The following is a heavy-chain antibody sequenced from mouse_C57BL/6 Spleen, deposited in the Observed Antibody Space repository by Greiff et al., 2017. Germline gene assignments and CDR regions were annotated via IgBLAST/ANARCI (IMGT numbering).Heavy chain of an antibody. J-gene: IGHJ2*01. V-gene: IGHV5-17*01. CDR1: GFTFSDYG. Sequence: VQLKESGGGLVKPGGSLKLSCAASGFTFSDYGMHWVRQAPEKGLEWVAYISSGSSTIYYADTVKGRFISRDNAKNTLFLQMTSLRSEDTAMYYCARGPYYFVYWGQGTTLTVSS. CDR2: ISSGSSTI. CDR3: ARGPYYFVY.